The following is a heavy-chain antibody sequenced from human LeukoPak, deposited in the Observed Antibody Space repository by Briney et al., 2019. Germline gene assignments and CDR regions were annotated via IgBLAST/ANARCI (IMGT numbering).Heavy chain of an antibody. J-gene: IGHJ6*02. CDR3: AREYCSSTSCSLDGMDV. CDR2: ISSSGSTI. V-gene: IGHV3-11*01. D-gene: IGHD2-2*01. CDR1: GFTFSDYY. Sequence: GSLRLSCAASGFTFSDYYMSWIRQAPGKGLEWVSYISSSGSTIYYADSVKGRFTISRDNAKNSLYLQMNSLRAEDTAVYYRAREYCSSTSCSLDGMDVWGQGTTVTVSS.